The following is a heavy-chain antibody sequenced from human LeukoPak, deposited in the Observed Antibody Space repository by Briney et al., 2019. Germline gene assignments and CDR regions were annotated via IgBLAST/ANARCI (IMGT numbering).Heavy chain of an antibody. CDR3: ARVWSGYYYGSGKAYPFDY. CDR2: INNSGST. D-gene: IGHD3-10*01. J-gene: IGHJ4*02. V-gene: IGHV4-34*01. CDR1: GGSFSGYC. Sequence: SETLSLTCAVYGGSFSGYCWSWIRQPPGKGLEWIGEINNSGSTNYNPSLKSRVTISVDTSKNQFSLKLSSVTAADTAVYYCARVWSGYYYGSGKAYPFDYWGQGTLVTVSS.